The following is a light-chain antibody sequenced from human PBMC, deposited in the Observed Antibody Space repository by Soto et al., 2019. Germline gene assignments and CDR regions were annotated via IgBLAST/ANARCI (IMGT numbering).Light chain of an antibody. J-gene: IGKJ1*01. V-gene: IGKV3-20*01. CDR3: QHYGDSSWT. Sequence: EIVMTQSPSTLSVSPGDRATLSCRASQSVSIKLAWYQQKPGQAPRLLIFGASSRASGIPDRFSGSGSGTDFTLTISRLEPEDFALYYCQHYGDSSWTFGQGTKVDIK. CDR1: QSVSIK. CDR2: GAS.